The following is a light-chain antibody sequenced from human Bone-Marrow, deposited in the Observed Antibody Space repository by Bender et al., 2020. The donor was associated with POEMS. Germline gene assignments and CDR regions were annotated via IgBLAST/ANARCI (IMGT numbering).Light chain of an antibody. Sequence: SFVLTQPPSVSVAPGQTARITCGSDNIGRKNVHWSQQRPGQAPVLVVFDDSARPSGIPERFSGSNSGNTATLTISGTQAMDEADYYCQAWANKVFGGGTKLTVL. V-gene: IGLV3-21*02. CDR1: NIGRKN. CDR2: DDS. J-gene: IGLJ3*02. CDR3: QAWANKV.